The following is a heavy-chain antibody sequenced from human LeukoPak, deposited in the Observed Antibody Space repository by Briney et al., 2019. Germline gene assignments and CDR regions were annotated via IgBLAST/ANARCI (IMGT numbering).Heavy chain of an antibody. D-gene: IGHD3-10*01. Sequence: PGGSLRLSCAASGFTFTSYWMHWVRQAPGRGLVWVSRINSDGSGTTYADSVKGRFTISRDNAKNTLYLQMNSLRAEDTAVYYCARGVRIVDYWGQGTLVSVCS. V-gene: IGHV3-74*01. CDR1: GFTFTSYW. J-gene: IGHJ4*02. CDR2: INSDGSGT. CDR3: ARGVRIVDY.